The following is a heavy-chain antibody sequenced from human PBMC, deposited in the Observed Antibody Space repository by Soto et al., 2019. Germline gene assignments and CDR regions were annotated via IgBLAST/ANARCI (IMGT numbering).Heavy chain of an antibody. V-gene: IGHV1-18*01. CDR1: GYTFTSYG. CDR2: ISAYNGNT. Sequence: ASVKVSCKASGYTFTSYGISWVRQAPGQGLEWMGWISAYNGNTNYAQKLQGRVTMTTDTSTSTAYMELRSLRSDDTAVYYCARDVLRYCSSTSCSWFDPWGQGTLVTV. D-gene: IGHD2-2*01. J-gene: IGHJ5*02. CDR3: ARDVLRYCSSTSCSWFDP.